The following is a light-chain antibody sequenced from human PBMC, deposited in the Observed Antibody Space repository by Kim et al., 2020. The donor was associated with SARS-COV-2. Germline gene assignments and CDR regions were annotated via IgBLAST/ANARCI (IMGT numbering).Light chain of an antibody. Sequence: QSALTQSASVSGSPGQSITISCTGTSSDVGGYNYVSWYQQHPGKVPKLMIYDVSNRPLGVSNRFSASKSGNTASLTISGLQAEDEADYYCSSYTSSSPVLFGGGTKVTVL. J-gene: IGLJ2*01. CDR1: SSDVGGYNY. V-gene: IGLV2-14*03. CDR3: SSYTSSSPVL. CDR2: DVS.